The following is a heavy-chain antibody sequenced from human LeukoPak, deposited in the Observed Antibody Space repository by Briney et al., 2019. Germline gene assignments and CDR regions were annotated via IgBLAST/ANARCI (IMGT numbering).Heavy chain of an antibody. Sequence: GESLQISCKGSGYSFTSYWIGWVRQLPGKGLEWMGIIYPGDSDTRYSPSFQGQVTISADKSISTAYLQWSSLRAPDTGMYYCARRVAWREYSEYWGQGTLVTVSS. D-gene: IGHD2-15*01. CDR1: GYSFTSYW. J-gene: IGHJ1*01. V-gene: IGHV5-51*01. CDR3: ARRVAWREYSEY. CDR2: IYPGDSDT.